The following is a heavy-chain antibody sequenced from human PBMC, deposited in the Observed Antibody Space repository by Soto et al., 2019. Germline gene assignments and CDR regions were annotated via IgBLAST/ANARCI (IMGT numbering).Heavy chain of an antibody. D-gene: IGHD6-19*01. V-gene: IGHV1-18*01. CDR2: ISAYNGNT. J-gene: IGHJ6*02. CDR1: GYTFTSYG. Sequence: ASVKVSCKASGYTFTSYGISWMRQAPGQGLEWMGWISAYNGNTNYAQKLQDGVTMTTDTSTSTAYVELRSLRSDDTAVYYCARAGYSSGWEGNYYYYGMDVWGQGTTVTVSS. CDR3: ARAGYSSGWEGNYYYYGMDV.